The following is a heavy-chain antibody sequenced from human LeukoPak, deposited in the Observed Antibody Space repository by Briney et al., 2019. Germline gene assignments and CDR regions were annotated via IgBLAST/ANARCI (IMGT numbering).Heavy chain of an antibody. D-gene: IGHD3-22*01. Sequence: SGPALVKPTQTLTLTCTFSGFSLSTRGMCVAWIRQPPGKALEWLALINWGDDKYYTTSLKTRLTISKDTSKNQVVLTVSNMYPVDTATYYCARISYSDTTGYSYFDYWGQGTLVTVSS. V-gene: IGHV2-70*01. J-gene: IGHJ4*02. CDR2: INWGDDK. CDR1: GFSLSTRGMC. CDR3: ARISYSDTTGYSYFDY.